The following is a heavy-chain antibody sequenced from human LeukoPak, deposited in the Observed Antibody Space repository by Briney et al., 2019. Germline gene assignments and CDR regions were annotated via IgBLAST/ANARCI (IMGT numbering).Heavy chain of an antibody. D-gene: IGHD1-26*01. CDR1: GFTFSSYW. Sequence: GGSLRLSCAASGFTFSSYWMSWVRQAPGKGLEWVANIKQDGSEKYYVDSVKGRFTISRDNAKNSLYLQMNSLRAEDTAVYYCARGVVGATTYYYYYMDVWGKGTTVTVSS. CDR3: ARGVVGATTYYYYYMDV. CDR2: IKQDGSEK. J-gene: IGHJ6*03. V-gene: IGHV3-7*01.